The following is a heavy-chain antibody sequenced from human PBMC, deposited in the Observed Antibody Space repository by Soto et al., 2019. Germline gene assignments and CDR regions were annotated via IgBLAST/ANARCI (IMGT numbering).Heavy chain of an antibody. CDR2: VHYTGST. V-gene: IGHV4-61*03. Sequence: QVQLQESGPGLVKPSETLSLTCTVSGDSVTSGSIYWSWIRQPPGKGLEWIGYVHYTGSTKYNPSLKRRVAISVDTAKNHFSLTLSSVTAADTAVYYCARDRGNFGVVLADFYQYGMDVWGQGTTVTVSS. CDR3: ARDRGNFGVVLADFYQYGMDV. J-gene: IGHJ6*02. D-gene: IGHD3-3*01. CDR1: GDSVTSGSIY.